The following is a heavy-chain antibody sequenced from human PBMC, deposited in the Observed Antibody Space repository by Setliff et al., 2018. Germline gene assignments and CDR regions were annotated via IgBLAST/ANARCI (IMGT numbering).Heavy chain of an antibody. CDR2: IHYRGTT. D-gene: IGHD3-16*01. CDR1: GDSITSGTYY. Sequence: SETLSLTCTVSGDSITSGTYYWGWIRQPPGKGLEWIGRIHYRGTTYSNVSLASRLTISVDTSKNQFSLQLNSVTAADTALYYCAIGGGYCDFFDCFPFDNWGQGFLVTAPQ. J-gene: IGHJ4*02. CDR3: AIGGGYCDFFDCFPFDN. V-gene: IGHV4-39*01.